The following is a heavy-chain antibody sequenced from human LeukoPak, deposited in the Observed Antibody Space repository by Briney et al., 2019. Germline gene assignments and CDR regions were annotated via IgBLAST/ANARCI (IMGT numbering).Heavy chain of an antibody. Sequence: ASVKVSCKASGYTFTSYGISWVRQAPGQGLEWMGWISAYNGNTNYAQKLQGRVTMTTDTSTSTAYMELRSLRSDDTAVYYCARDRWLLGCYDSSGYYYFDYWGQGTLVTVSS. CDR3: ARDRWLLGCYDSSGYYYFDY. CDR1: GYTFTSYG. V-gene: IGHV1-18*01. CDR2: ISAYNGNT. J-gene: IGHJ4*02. D-gene: IGHD3-22*01.